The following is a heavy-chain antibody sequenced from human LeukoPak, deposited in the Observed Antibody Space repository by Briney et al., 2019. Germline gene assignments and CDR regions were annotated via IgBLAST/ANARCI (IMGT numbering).Heavy chain of an antibody. J-gene: IGHJ4*02. CDR3: ARDRGSSGWYEFDY. D-gene: IGHD6-19*01. CDR2: IKPDGSEK. Sequence: TGGSLRLSCAASGFTFSSYWMSWVRQAPGKGLEWVASIKPDGSEKYYVDSVKGRFTISRDSAKNSLYLQMNTLRAEDTAVYYCARDRGSSGWYEFDYWGQGTLVTVSS. CDR1: GFTFSSYW. V-gene: IGHV3-7*01.